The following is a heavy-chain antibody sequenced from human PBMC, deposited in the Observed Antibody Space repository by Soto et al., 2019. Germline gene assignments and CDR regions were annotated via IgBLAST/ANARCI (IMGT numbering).Heavy chain of an antibody. Sequence: QVQLVQSGAEVKKPGSSVKVSCKASGGTFSSYSINWVRQAPGQGLEWMGEIIPIFGTANYAQQFQGRVTIPAYESTSTAYLELSSLISEDTAVYYCARDCGRHSWGIDYWGQGTLFTVSS. V-gene: IGHV1-69*01. CDR2: IIPIFGTA. CDR1: GGTFSSYS. D-gene: IGHD1-26*01. J-gene: IGHJ4*02. CDR3: ARDCGRHSWGIDY.